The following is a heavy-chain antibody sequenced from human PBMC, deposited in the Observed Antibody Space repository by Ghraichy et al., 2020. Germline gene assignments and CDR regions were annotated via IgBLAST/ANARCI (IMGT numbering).Heavy chain of an antibody. D-gene: IGHD6-19*01. CDR1: GFIFSTYA. CDR3: AKPLIGWYCFDY. V-gene: IGHV3-23*01. CDR2: ISGTGEST. Sequence: GGSLRLSCAASGFIFSTYAMNWVRQAPGKGLQWVSAISGTGESTYYADSVKGRFTISRDKSKNTLYLQMNSLRVEDTAVYYCAKPLIGWYCFDYWGQGTLVTVFS. J-gene: IGHJ4*02.